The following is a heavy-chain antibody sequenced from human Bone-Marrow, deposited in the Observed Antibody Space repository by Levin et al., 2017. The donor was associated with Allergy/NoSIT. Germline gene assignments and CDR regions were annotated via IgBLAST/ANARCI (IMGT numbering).Heavy chain of an antibody. Sequence: VASVKVSCKGSGYSFTSYWIGWVRQMPGKGLEWMGIIYPGDSDTRYSPSFQGQVTISADKSISTAYLQWSSLKASDTAMYYCATAWDSSGYYGMDVWGQGTTVTVSS. CDR3: ATAWDSSGYYGMDV. CDR2: IYPGDSDT. CDR1: GYSFTSYW. D-gene: IGHD3-22*01. V-gene: IGHV5-51*01. J-gene: IGHJ6*02.